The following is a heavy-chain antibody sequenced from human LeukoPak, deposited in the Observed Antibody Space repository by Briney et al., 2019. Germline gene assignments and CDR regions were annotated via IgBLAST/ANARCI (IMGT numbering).Heavy chain of an antibody. Sequence: ASVKVSCKASGYMFTGHYMHWVRQAPGQGLEWMGWINPNSGGTNYAQKFQGRVTMTRDTSISTAYMELSSLRSDDTAVYYCARVTEHTAMVHWYFDLWGRGTLATV. J-gene: IGHJ2*01. CDR2: INPNSGGT. CDR1: GYMFTGHY. CDR3: ARVTEHTAMVHWYFDL. D-gene: IGHD5-18*01. V-gene: IGHV1-2*02.